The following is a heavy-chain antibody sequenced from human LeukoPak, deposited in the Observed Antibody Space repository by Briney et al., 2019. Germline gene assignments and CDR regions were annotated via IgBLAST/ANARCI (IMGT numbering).Heavy chain of an antibody. J-gene: IGHJ4*02. V-gene: IGHV3-64D*06. Sequence: GGSLRLSCSASGFTFSNYAMHWVRQAPEKGLEYVSAISSSGGSTYYADSVKGRFTISRDNSKNTLYLQMSSLRAEDTAVYYCVTVLSARLQPKFDYWGQGTLVTVSS. D-gene: IGHD4-11*01. CDR3: VTVLSARLQPKFDY. CDR2: ISSSGGST. CDR1: GFTFSNYA.